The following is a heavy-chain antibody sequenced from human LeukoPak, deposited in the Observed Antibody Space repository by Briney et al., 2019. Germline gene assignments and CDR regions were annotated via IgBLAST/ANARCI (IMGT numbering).Heavy chain of an antibody. J-gene: IGHJ4*02. Sequence: GGSLKPSLAAAGFTFRSYDMSWVRQAPGKGADGVSTFSSGGGATYYADSVKGRLTISRDSSKNTLYLQMNSLRAEDTAVYYCAKARGSGWTYPFDYWGQGTLVTVSS. V-gene: IGHV3-23*01. CDR3: AKARGSGWTYPFDY. CDR1: GFTFRSYD. D-gene: IGHD6-19*01. CDR2: FSSGGGAT.